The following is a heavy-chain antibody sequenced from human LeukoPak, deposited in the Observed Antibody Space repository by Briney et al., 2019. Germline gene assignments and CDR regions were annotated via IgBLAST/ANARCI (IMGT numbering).Heavy chain of an antibody. Sequence: SVKVSCKASGGTFSSYAISWVRQAPGQGLEWMGGIIPIFGTANYAQKFQGRVTITADESTSTAYMELSSLGSEDTAVYYCARCPYSYGLFEWFDPWGQGTLVTVSS. CDR2: IIPIFGTA. CDR1: GGTFSSYA. V-gene: IGHV1-69*01. J-gene: IGHJ5*02. CDR3: ARCPYSYGLFEWFDP. D-gene: IGHD5-18*01.